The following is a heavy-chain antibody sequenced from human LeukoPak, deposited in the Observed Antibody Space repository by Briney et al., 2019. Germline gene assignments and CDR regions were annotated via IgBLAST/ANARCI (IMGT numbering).Heavy chain of an antibody. J-gene: IGHJ4*02. CDR3: ARARSGKWGYY. D-gene: IGHD1-26*01. CDR1: GGSFNGYY. CDR2: INHSGST. Sequence: PSETLSLTCAVYGGSFNGYYWSWIRQPPGKGLEWIGEINHSGSTNYSPSLKSRVTLSVDTSKNQFSLRLSSVTAADTAVYYCARARSGKWGYYWGQGTLVTVSS. V-gene: IGHV4-34*01.